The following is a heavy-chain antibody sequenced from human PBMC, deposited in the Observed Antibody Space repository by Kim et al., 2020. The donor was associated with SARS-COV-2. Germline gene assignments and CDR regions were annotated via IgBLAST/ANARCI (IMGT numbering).Heavy chain of an antibody. CDR2: ISSNGGST. CDR1: GFTFSSYA. J-gene: IGHJ6*02. V-gene: IGHV3-64*01. CDR3: ARSTPRGAGYYGMDV. Sequence: GGSLRLSCAASGFTFSSYAMHWVRQAPGKGLEYVSAISSNGGSTYYANSVKGRFTISRDNSKNTLYLQMGSLRAEDMAVYYCARSTPRGAGYYGMDVWGQGTTVTVSS.